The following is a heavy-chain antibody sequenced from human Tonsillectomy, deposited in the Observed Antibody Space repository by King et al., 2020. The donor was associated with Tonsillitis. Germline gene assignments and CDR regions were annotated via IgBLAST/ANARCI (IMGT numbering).Heavy chain of an antibody. D-gene: IGHD1-26*01. J-gene: IGHJ4*02. CDR2: ISSNSNYI. CDR3: ARDPFGGSYFDF. CDR1: GFTFNTYS. V-gene: IGHV3-21*01. Sequence: VQLVESGGGLVKPGGSLRLSCAASGFTFNTYSMIWVRQAPGKGLELVSSISSNSNYIYYADSVKGRFTISRDNAENSLYLQMNSLRAEDTAVYYCARDPFGGSYFDFWGQGTLVTVSS.